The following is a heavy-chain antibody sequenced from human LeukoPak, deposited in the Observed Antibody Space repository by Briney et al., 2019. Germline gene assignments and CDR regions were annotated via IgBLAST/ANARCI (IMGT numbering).Heavy chain of an antibody. D-gene: IGHD5-24*01. CDR2: ISAYNGNT. CDR1: GYTFTNYG. Sequence: ASVKVSCKASGYTFTNYGFSWVRQAPGHGLEWMGWISAYNGNTNYAQKLQGRVTMTTDTSTSTAYMELSRLRSDDTAVYYCARDQESDGSDYWGQGTLVTVSS. CDR3: ARDQESDGSDY. J-gene: IGHJ4*02. V-gene: IGHV1-18*01.